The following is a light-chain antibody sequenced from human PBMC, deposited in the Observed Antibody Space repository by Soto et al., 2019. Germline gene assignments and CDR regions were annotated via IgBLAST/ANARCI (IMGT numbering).Light chain of an antibody. CDR3: AAWDDSLSALYV. V-gene: IGLV1-47*01. CDR2: RNN. Sequence: VLTQPPSASGTPGQRVTISCSGSSSNIGSNYVYWYQQLPGTAPKLLIYRNNQRPSGVPDRFSGPKSGTSASLAISGLRSGDEADYYCAAWDDSLSALYVFGTGTKVTVL. J-gene: IGLJ1*01. CDR1: SSNIGSNY.